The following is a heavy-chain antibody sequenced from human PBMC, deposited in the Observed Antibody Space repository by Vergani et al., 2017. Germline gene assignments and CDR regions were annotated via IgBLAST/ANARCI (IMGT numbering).Heavy chain of an antibody. CDR1: GFTFGSFG. CDR2: IWYDGRNK. CDR3: ARDLRLMYNRFDP. V-gene: IGHV3-33*01. Sequence: QVHLVESGGGVVQPGRSLRLSCAASGFTFGSFGMHWVRQAPGKGLEWVAVIWYDGRNKQYADSVKGRFTVSRDNSQSTLYLQMNSLRAEDTAMYYCARDLRLMYNRFDPWGQGTLVIVSS. J-gene: IGHJ5*02. D-gene: IGHD3-3*01.